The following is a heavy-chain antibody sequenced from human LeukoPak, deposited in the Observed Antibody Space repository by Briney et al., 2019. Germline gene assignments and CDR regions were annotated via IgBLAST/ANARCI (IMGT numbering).Heavy chain of an antibody. CDR2: FNHSGST. CDR1: GGSFSGYY. J-gene: IGHJ6*03. D-gene: IGHD6-13*01. V-gene: IGHV4-34*01. Sequence: SSETLSLTCAVYGGSFSGYYWNWIRQPPGKGLEWIGEFNHSGSTNYNPSLKSRVTISVDTSKNQFSLKLSSVTAADTAVYYCARGGGVAAAGTRGYYYYYMDVWGKGTTVTISS. CDR3: ARGGGVAAAGTRGYYYYYMDV.